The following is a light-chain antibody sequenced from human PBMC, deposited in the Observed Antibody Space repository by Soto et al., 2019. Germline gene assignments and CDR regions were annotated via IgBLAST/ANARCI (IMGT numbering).Light chain of an antibody. Sequence: QSSLTQPASVSGSPGQSIAIACTGTRSDVGAYNYVSWYQQHPGKAPKLMISEVTNRPSGVSDRFSGSKSGNTASLTISGLQAEDEADYYCSSFTSRFTFVLGTGTKAPS. V-gene: IGLV2-14*01. CDR2: EVT. CDR3: SSFTSRFTFV. CDR1: RSDVGAYNY. J-gene: IGLJ1*01.